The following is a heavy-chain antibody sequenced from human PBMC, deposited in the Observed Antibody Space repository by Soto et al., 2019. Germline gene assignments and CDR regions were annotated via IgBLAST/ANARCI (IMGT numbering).Heavy chain of an antibody. CDR3: ARANYFRYYYMDV. J-gene: IGHJ6*03. CDR2: IYYSGST. V-gene: IGHV4-31*03. Sequence: SETLSPTCTVSGGSISSGGYYWSWIRQHPGKGLEWIGYIYYSGSTYYNPSLKSRVTISVDTSKNQFSLKLSSVTAADTAVYYCARANYFRYYYMDVWGKGTTVTVSS. CDR1: GGSISSGGYY. D-gene: IGHD1-7*01.